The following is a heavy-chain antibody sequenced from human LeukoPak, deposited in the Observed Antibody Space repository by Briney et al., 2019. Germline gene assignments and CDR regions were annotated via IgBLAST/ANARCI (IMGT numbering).Heavy chain of an antibody. J-gene: IGHJ4*02. V-gene: IGHV1-8*01. CDR1: GYTFTSYD. CDR2: MNPNNGRT. CDR3: ARNLAMTGDFDN. D-gene: IGHD2-2*01. Sequence: ASVKVSCKTSGYTFTSYDINWVRQAPGQGLEWLGWMNPNNGRTGYAQTFQSRVTMTRDTSISTAYMELRSLRSEDTAVYYCARNLAMTGDFDNWGQGTLVTVSS.